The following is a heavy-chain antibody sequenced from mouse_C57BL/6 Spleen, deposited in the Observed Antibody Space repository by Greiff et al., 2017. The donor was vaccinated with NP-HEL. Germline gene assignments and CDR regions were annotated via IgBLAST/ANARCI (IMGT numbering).Heavy chain of an antibody. D-gene: IGHD3-3*01. CDR1: GFNIKDDY. CDR3: TTGGRVEAMDY. V-gene: IGHV14-4*01. Sequence: EVQGVESGAELVRPGASVKLSCTASGFNIKDDYMHWVKQRPEQGLEWIGWIDPENGYTEYASKFQGKATITADTSSNTAYLQLSSLTSEDTAVYYCTTGGRVEAMDYWGQGTSVTVSS. J-gene: IGHJ4*01. CDR2: IDPENGYT.